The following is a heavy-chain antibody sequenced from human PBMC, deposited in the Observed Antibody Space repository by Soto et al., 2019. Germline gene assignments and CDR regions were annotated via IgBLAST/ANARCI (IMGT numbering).Heavy chain of an antibody. D-gene: IGHD6-6*01. J-gene: IGHJ4*02. V-gene: IGHV1-46*03. Sequence: ASVKVSCKASGYTFTSYYMHWVRQAPGQGLEWMGIINPSGGSTSYAQKFQGRVTMTRDTSTSTVYMELSSLRSEDTAVYYCARARGVVGGAARPWNYFDYWGQGTLVTVSS. CDR2: INPSGGST. CDR1: GYTFTSYY. CDR3: ARARGVVGGAARPWNYFDY.